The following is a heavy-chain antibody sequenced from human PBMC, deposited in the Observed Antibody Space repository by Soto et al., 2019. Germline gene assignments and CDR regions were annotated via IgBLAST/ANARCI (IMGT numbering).Heavy chain of an antibody. CDR1: GGSLSGYY. V-gene: IGHV4-34*01. CDR3: ARAGSSWYRNWFDP. D-gene: IGHD6-13*01. J-gene: IGHJ5*02. CDR2: INHSGST. Sequence: PSXTLSLTCAVYGGSLSGYYWSWIRQPPGKGLERIGEINHSGSTNYNPSLKSRVTISVDTSKNQFSLKLSSVTAADTAVYYCARAGSSWYRNWFDPWGQGTLVTVSS.